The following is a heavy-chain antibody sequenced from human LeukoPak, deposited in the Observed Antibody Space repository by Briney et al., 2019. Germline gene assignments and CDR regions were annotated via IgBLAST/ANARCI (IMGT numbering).Heavy chain of an antibody. CDR3: AKDSNDYVWGSYRYTGYFDY. Sequence: GGSLRLSCAASGFTFSSYGMHWVRQAPGKGLEWVAFIRDDGSNKYYADSVKGRFTISRDNSKNTLYLQMNSLRAEDTAVYYCAKDSNDYVWGSYRYTGYFDYWGQGTLVTVSS. J-gene: IGHJ4*02. D-gene: IGHD3-16*02. CDR2: IRDDGSNK. CDR1: GFTFSSYG. V-gene: IGHV3-30*02.